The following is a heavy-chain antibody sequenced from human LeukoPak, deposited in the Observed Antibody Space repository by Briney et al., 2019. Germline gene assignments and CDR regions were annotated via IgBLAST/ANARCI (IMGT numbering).Heavy chain of an antibody. CDR1: GYTFTSYY. CDR3: ARGTYYYDSSGYRIDY. V-gene: IGHV1-46*01. J-gene: IGHJ4*02. D-gene: IGHD3-22*01. Sequence: ASMKVSCKASGYTFTSYYMHWVRQAPGQGLEWMGIINPSGGSTSYAQKFQGRVTMTRDTSTSTVYMELSSLRSEDTAVYYCARGTYYYDSSGYRIDYWGQGTLVTVSS. CDR2: INPSGGST.